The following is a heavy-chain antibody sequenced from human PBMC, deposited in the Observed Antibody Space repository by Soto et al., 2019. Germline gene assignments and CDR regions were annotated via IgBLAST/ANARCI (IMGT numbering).Heavy chain of an antibody. J-gene: IGHJ5*02. CDR3: ARVGWYCSGGSCYSGGWFDP. Sequence: SETLSLTCAVSGGSISSGGYSWSWIRQPPGKGLEWIGYIYHSGSTYYNPSLKSRVTISVDRSKNQLSLKLSSVTAADTAVYYCARVGWYCSGGSCYSGGWFDPWGQGTLVTVSS. CDR1: GGSISSGGYS. D-gene: IGHD2-15*01. V-gene: IGHV4-30-2*01. CDR2: IYHSGST.